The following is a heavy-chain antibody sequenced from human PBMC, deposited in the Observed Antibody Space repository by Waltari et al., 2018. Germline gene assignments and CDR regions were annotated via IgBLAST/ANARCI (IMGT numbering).Heavy chain of an antibody. CDR1: GFTFSSYA. Sequence: EVQLLESGGGLVQPGGSLRLSCAASGFTFSSYAMSWVRQAPGKGREGVSGIRGSGGSTYYADYVKGRFTISRDNSKNTLYLQMNSLRAEDTAVYYCAKEAGSSWPFDYWGQGTLVTVSS. CDR3: AKEAGSSWPFDY. D-gene: IGHD6-13*01. J-gene: IGHJ4*02. V-gene: IGHV3-23*01. CDR2: IRGSGGST.